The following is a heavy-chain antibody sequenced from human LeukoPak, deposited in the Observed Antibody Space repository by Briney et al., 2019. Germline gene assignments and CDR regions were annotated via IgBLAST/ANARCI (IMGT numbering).Heavy chain of an antibody. CDR1: GGSISSSGYY. D-gene: IGHD4/OR15-4a*01. CDR3: ARRHTNDYGQPYFDY. CDR2: IYFSGNT. V-gene: IGHV4-39*01. J-gene: IGHJ4*02. Sequence: SETLSLTCTVSGGSISSSGYYWGWIRQPPGKGLEWIGSIYFSGNTYYNPSLKSRVTISVDTSKNQFSLKLSSVTAADTALYFCARRHTNDYGQPYFDYWGQGSLVTVSS.